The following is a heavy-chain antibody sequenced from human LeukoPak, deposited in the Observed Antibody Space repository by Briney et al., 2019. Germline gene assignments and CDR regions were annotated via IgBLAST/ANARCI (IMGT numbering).Heavy chain of an antibody. J-gene: IGHJ5*02. D-gene: IGHD3-22*01. CDR1: GGTFSSYA. CDR3: AKSGSSSGYLPGS. CDR2: IIPIFGTA. Sequence: SVKVSCKASGGTFSSYAISWVRQAPGQGLEWMGGIIPIFGTANYAQKFQGRVTITADESTSTAYMELSSLRSEDTAVYYCAKSGSSSGYLPGSWGQGTLVTVS. V-gene: IGHV1-69*13.